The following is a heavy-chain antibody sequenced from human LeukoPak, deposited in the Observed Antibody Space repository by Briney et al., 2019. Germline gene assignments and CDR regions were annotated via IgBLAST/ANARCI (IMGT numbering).Heavy chain of an antibody. Sequence: PSETLSLTCTVSGGSFSSYYWSWIRQPPGKGLVWIGYIYYSGSTNYNPSLKSRVTMSIDTSKNQFSLKVTSVTAADTAVYYCAGVDYDSSGYFDYWGQGTPVTVSS. J-gene: IGHJ4*02. V-gene: IGHV4-59*01. CDR1: GGSFSSYY. D-gene: IGHD3-22*01. CDR3: AGVDYDSSGYFDY. CDR2: IYYSGST.